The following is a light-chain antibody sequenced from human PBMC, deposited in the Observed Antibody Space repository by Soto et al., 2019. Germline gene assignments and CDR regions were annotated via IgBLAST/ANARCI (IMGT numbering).Light chain of an antibody. CDR3: QQYDSDSYT. CDR2: KAS. J-gene: IGKJ2*01. CDR1: QDVSQW. Sequence: DIQMTQSPSTLSASVGDRVIITCRASQDVSQWLAWYQQKPGKAPKLLIYKASQLESGVPSRFSGRGSGTEFTLTIIDLQPDDFATYFCQQYDSDSYTFGQGTKLDIK. V-gene: IGKV1-5*03.